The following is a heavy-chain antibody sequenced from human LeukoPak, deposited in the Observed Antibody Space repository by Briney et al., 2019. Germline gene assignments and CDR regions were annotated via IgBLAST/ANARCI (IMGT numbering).Heavy chain of an antibody. J-gene: IGHJ3*02. Sequence: ASVKVSYKASGYTFTSFYMHWVRQAPGQGLEWMGIFNPSGSSTTYAQKLQGRVTMTTDTSTSTAYMELRSLRSDDTAVYYCARGELGSWVVAFDIWGQGTMVTVSS. V-gene: IGHV1-46*01. CDR1: GYTFTSFY. D-gene: IGHD7-27*01. CDR2: FNPSGSST. CDR3: ARGELGSWVVAFDI.